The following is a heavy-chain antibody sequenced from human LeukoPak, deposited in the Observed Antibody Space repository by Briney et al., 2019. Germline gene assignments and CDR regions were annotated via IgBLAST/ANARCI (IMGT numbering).Heavy chain of an antibody. D-gene: IGHD3-22*01. CDR2: INPNSGGT. CDR3: ARHLHYHDSSGYPDC. CDR1: GYTFTGYY. J-gene: IGHJ4*02. Sequence: GASVKVSCKASGYTFTGYYMHWVRQAPGQGLEWMGWINPNSGGTNYAQKFQGRVTMTRDTSISTAYMELSRLRSDDAAVYYCARHLHYHDSSGYPDCWGPGTLVTVSS. V-gene: IGHV1-2*02.